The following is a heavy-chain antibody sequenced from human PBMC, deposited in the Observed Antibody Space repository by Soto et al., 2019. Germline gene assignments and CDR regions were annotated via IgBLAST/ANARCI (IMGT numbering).Heavy chain of an antibody. D-gene: IGHD3-16*02. V-gene: IGHV1-46*03. Sequence: ASVKVSCKASGYTFTSYYMHWVRQAPGQGLEWMGIINPSGGSTSYAQKFQGRVTTTRDTSTSTVYMELSSLRSEDTAVYYCARGNYIWGSYRPEPSFDYWGQGILVTVSS. CDR3: ARGNYIWGSYRPEPSFDY. CDR2: INPSGGST. CDR1: GYTFTSYY. J-gene: IGHJ4*02.